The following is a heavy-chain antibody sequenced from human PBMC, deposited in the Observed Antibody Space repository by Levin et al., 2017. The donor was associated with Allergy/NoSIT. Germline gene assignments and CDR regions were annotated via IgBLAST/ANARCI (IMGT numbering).Heavy chain of an antibody. V-gene: IGHV3-23*01. CDR2: ILGSGGNT. CDR3: AKDHYYDSTGSGIGGFDN. Sequence: GGSLRLSCAASGFTFSSFAMSWVRQTPGKGLEWVSGILGSGGNTFYADSVKGRFSISRDNSKNTVYLQMNRLRAEDTAVYYCAKDHYYDSTGSGIGGFDNWGQGTLVTVPS. D-gene: IGHD3-22*01. J-gene: IGHJ5*02. CDR1: GFTFSSFA.